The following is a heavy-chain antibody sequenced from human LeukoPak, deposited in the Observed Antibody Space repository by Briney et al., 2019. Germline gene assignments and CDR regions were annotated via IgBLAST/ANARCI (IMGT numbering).Heavy chain of an antibody. D-gene: IGHD6-13*01. Sequence: ASVKVSCKASGYTFTGYYMHWVRQAPGQGLEWMGWINPNSGNTGYAQKFQGRVTITRNTSISTAYMELSSLRSEDTAVYYCARGPSFGGIAAAGGIDYWGQGTLVTVSS. CDR2: INPNSGNT. J-gene: IGHJ4*02. V-gene: IGHV1-8*03. CDR1: GYTFTGYY. CDR3: ARGPSFGGIAAAGGIDY.